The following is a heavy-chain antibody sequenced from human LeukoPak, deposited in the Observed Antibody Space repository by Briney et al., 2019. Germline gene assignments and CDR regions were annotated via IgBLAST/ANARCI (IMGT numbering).Heavy chain of an antibody. D-gene: IGHD6-13*01. Sequence: PGGSLRLSCAASGFTFSTYIMNWVRQAPGKGLEWVAFIRDDGSNKFYADSVKGRFTISRDNSKNTLYLQMNSLRAEDTAVYYCAKVLSSSWGYFDYWGQGTLVTVSS. CDR1: GFTFSTYI. V-gene: IGHV3-30*02. CDR2: IRDDGSNK. J-gene: IGHJ4*02. CDR3: AKVLSSSWGYFDY.